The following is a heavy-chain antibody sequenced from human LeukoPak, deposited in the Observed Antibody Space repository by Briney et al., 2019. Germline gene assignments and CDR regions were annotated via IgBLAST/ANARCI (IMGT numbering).Heavy chain of an antibody. J-gene: IGHJ3*02. CDR2: IYYSGST. Sequence: TLSLTCTVSGGSISSYYWSWIRQPPGKGLEWIGYIYYSGSTNYNPSLKSRVTISVDTSKNQFSLKLSSVTAADTAVYYCALRDSEPSDAFDIWGQGTMVAVSS. V-gene: IGHV4-59*08. CDR1: GGSISSYY. CDR3: ALRDSEPSDAFDI. D-gene: IGHD1-26*01.